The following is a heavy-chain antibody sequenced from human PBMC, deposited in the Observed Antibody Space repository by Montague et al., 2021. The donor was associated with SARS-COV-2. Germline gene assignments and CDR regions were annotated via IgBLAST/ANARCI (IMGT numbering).Heavy chain of an antibody. CDR2: IYRDGNT. CDR3: ARVRTSYDTDYASYGMDV. J-gene: IGHJ6*02. V-gene: IGHV4-38-2*02. Sequence: SETLSLTCTVSGYSISSGDYWGWIRQPPGKGLEWIGRIYRDGNTYYNPSLKRLVTISVDTSKKQFSLKLKSVTAADTAVYYCARVRTSYDTDYASYGMDVWGQGTTVTVSS. D-gene: IGHD4-17*01. CDR1: GYSISSGDY.